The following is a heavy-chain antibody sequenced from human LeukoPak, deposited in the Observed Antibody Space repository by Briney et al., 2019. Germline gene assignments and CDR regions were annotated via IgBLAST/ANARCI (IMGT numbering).Heavy chain of an antibody. CDR2: ISPSSGT. CDR3: ARPQSSSGYYWPFDD. CDR1: GFTFSSYA. D-gene: IGHD3-22*01. V-gene: IGHV3-23*01. J-gene: IGHJ4*02. Sequence: GGSLRLSCAASGFTFSSYAMRWVRQAPGKGLEWVSAISPSSGTFYADSVKGRFTISRDNSKNTLYLQMNSLRAEDTAVYYCARPQSSSGYYWPFDDWGQGTLVTVSS.